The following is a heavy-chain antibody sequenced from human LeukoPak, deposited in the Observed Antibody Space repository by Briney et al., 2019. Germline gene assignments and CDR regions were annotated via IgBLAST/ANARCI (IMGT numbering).Heavy chain of an antibody. V-gene: IGHV4-59*01. Sequence: SETLSLTCTVSGGSISIYYWSWIRQPPGKGLEWIGYIYDSGSTNYNPSLKSRVTISVDTSKNQFSLKLSSVTAADTAVYYCASLTTAEALDIWGQGTMVTVSS. CDR2: IYDSGST. CDR1: GGSISIYY. CDR3: ASLTTAEALDI. J-gene: IGHJ3*02. D-gene: IGHD3-22*01.